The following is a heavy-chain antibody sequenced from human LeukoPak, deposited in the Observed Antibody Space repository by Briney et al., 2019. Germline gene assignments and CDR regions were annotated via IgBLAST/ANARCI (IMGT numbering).Heavy chain of an antibody. D-gene: IGHD6-13*01. CDR3: ATVPRIPAVGNTEYFQY. J-gene: IGHJ1*01. CDR2: VNPADSDT. V-gene: IGHV5-51*01. Sequence: GESLKISCKGSGYSFTSYWIAWVRQMPGKGLEWMGIVNPADSDTRYSPSFEGQVTISVDKSISTAYLQWSSLQASDSAIYYCATVPRIPAVGNTEYFQYWGQGTLVTVSS. CDR1: GYSFTSYW.